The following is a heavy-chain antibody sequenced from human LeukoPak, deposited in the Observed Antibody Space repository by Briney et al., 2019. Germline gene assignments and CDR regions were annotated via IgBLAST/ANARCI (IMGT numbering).Heavy chain of an antibody. J-gene: IGHJ6*03. V-gene: IGHV4-61*02. CDR3: ARAVHYYYYYMDV. CDR2: SCSSGST. D-gene: IGHD4-17*01. Sequence: SETLCLTCTDSGGSISSGSYYWSWIPPPAGKGLVWTVRSCSSGSTNYNPSLSSRVTISADTTKNQFSLKLRPVTAADTAVYYCARAVHYYYYYMDVWGKGTTVTISS. CDR1: GGSISSGSYY.